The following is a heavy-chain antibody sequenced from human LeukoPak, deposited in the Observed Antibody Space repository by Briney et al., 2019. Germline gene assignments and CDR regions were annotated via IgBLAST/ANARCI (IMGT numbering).Heavy chain of an antibody. D-gene: IGHD3-10*01. Sequence: PVGSLRLSCAASGFTLRTYWMHWVRQAPGKGLVWVSRISSDGSITTYADSVKGRFAISRDDAKNTLYLHMNSLRVEDSAVYYCASDIGDWGQGTLVTVSS. CDR1: GFTLRTYW. V-gene: IGHV3-74*01. CDR3: ASDIGD. J-gene: IGHJ4*02. CDR2: ISSDGSIT.